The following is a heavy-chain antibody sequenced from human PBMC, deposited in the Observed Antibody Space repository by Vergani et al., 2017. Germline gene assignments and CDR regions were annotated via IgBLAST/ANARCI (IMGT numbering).Heavy chain of an antibody. J-gene: IGHJ3*02. CDR2: IYYSGST. V-gene: IGHV4-39*07. Sequence: QLQLQESGPGLVKPSETLSLTCTVSGGSISSSSYYWGWIRQPPGKGLEWIGSIYYSGSTYYNPSLKSRVTISVDTSKNQFSLKLSSVTAADTAVYYCARDSPICDFWSGYLCAFDIWGQGTMVTVSS. CDR3: ARDSPICDFWSGYLCAFDI. CDR1: GGSISSSSYY. D-gene: IGHD3-3*01.